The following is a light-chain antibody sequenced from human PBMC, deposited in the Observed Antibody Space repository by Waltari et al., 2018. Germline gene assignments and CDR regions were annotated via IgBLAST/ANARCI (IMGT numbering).Light chain of an antibody. CDR2: DVK. J-gene: IGLJ3*02. CDR3: SSYTVYNTWV. CDR1: STDVGAHDF. Sequence: QSALTQPAAVSGSPGQSITISCDGTSTDVGAHDFVSWYRKHPGRAPGVLIYDVKSRPSGVPDRFSGSKAARTASLIITGLQTEDEGDYYCSSYTVYNTWVFGGGTKLTV. V-gene: IGLV2-14*03.